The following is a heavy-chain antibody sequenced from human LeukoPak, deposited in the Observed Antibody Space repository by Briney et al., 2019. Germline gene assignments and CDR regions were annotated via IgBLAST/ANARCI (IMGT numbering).Heavy chain of an antibody. CDR1: GYSISSGYY. CDR3: ARRLDSYSFDY. V-gene: IGHV4-38-2*01. Sequence: SETLSLTCAVSGYSISSGYYWDWIRQPPGKGLEWIGSMYHSGSTYYNPSLKSRVTISVDTSKNQFSLKLSSVTAADTAVYYCARRLDSYSFDYWGQGTLVTVSS. D-gene: IGHD2-21*02. CDR2: MYHSGST. J-gene: IGHJ4*02.